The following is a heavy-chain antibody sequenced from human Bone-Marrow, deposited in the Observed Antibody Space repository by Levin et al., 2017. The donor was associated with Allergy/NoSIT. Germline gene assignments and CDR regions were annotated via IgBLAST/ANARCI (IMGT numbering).Heavy chain of an antibody. CDR1: GYSFSNFW. CDR3: ARSDTGSSFTMDV. J-gene: IGHJ6*02. Sequence: KVSCKTSGYSFSNFWIGWVRQMPGGGLEWMGIIYPGDSDTRYSPSFQGQVTISVDKSTSTAYLQWRSLRASDTAMYYCARSDTGSSFTMDVWGQGTTVSVS. CDR2: IYPGDSDT. V-gene: IGHV5-51*01. D-gene: IGHD2-8*02.